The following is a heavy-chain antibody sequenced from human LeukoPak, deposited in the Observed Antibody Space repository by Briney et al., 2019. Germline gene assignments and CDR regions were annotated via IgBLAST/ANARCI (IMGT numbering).Heavy chain of an antibody. V-gene: IGHV3-21*01. J-gene: IGHJ4*02. CDR1: GFTFSSYS. CDR2: ISSSSSYI. D-gene: IGHD5-12*01. Sequence: GGSLRLSCAASGFTFSSYSMNWVRQAPGKGLEWVSSISSSSSYIYYADSVKGRFTISRDKAKNSLYLQMTSPRAEDTAIYYCAREGMVATFDYWGQGTLVTVSS. CDR3: AREGMVATFDY.